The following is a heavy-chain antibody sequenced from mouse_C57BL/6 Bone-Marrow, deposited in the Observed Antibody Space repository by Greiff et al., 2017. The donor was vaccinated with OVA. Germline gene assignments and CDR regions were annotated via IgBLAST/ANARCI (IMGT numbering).Heavy chain of an antibody. CDR3: ARDRGNYMGRRAMDN. Sequence: EVQRVESEGGFVQPGSSMKLSCTASGFTFSDYYMAWVRQVPEQGLEWVANITYDGSSTYYLDSLQSRFTISRDTAYNILYLQMSSLKSEDTATYYCARDRGNYMGRRAMDNWGKETSVTVSS. J-gene: IGHJ4*01. CDR1: GFTFSDYY. D-gene: IGHD2-1*01. V-gene: IGHV5-16*01. CDR2: ITYDGSST.